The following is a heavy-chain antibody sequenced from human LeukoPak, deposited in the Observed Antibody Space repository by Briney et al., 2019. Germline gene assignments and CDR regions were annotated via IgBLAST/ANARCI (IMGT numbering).Heavy chain of an antibody. D-gene: IGHD5-18*01. V-gene: IGHV5-51*01. J-gene: IGHJ3*02. CDR1: GYSFTSYW. Sequence: GESLKISCKGSGYSFTSYWIGWVRQMPGKGLEWMGIIYPGDSDTRYSPSFQGQVTISADKSISTAYLQWSSLKASDTAMYYCARRLGGYSCGLAFDIWGQGTMVTVSS. CDR3: ARRLGGYSCGLAFDI. CDR2: IYPGDSDT.